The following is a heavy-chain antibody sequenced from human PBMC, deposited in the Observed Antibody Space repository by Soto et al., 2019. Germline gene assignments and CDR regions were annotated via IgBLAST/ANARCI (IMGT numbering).Heavy chain of an antibody. V-gene: IGHV3-33*01. J-gene: IGHJ6*01. Sequence: QEQLVESGGGLVQPGRSLRLSCAASGFSLSSYGMHWVRQAPGKGLEWVAVIWHDGSQTRYADSVKGRFTISRDNSKNTLYLQMDSLRAEDTAVYNCARDFTVGAIYSGAYYYAMDVWGRGTTVTVSS. D-gene: IGHD1-26*01. CDR2: IWHDGSQT. CDR3: ARDFTVGAIYSGAYYYAMDV. CDR1: GFSLSSYG.